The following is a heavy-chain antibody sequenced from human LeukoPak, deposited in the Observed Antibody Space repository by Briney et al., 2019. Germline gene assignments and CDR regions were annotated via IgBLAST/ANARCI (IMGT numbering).Heavy chain of an antibody. J-gene: IGHJ3*02. CDR3: AKDRESIWYGSSGAPDAFDI. D-gene: IGHD3-22*01. CDR2: ISYDGTNK. CDR1: GFTVSNYG. V-gene: IGHV3-33*06. Sequence: GMSLTLSCAASGFTVSNYGMHWVRQAPGKGLEWVACISYDGTNKYYADSVKGRFTISRDNSKNTLYLQMNSLRAEDTAVYYCAKDRESIWYGSSGAPDAFDIWGQGTMVTVSS.